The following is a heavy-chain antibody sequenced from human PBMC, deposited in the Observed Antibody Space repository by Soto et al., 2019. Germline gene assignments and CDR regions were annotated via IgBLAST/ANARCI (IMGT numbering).Heavy chain of an antibody. J-gene: IGHJ6*02. D-gene: IGHD3-10*01. Sequence: GVSLRLSCEASGFTFSTYSMNWVRQAPGKGLEWVSSISGSGSYIYYADSVKGRFTISRDNAQNSLYLQMTSLRAEDTAVYFCARKARGPYGGDGAYHFWAHGTSVTVSS. CDR2: ISGSGSYI. CDR1: GFTFSTYS. CDR3: ARKARGPYGGDGAYHF. V-gene: IGHV3-21*01.